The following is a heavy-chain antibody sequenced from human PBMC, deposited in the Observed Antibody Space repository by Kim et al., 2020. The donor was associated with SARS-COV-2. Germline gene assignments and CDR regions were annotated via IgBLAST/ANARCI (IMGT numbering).Heavy chain of an antibody. CDR2: INPTRGNT. CDR3: VRSVAIMPPGMDV. Sequence: ASVKVSCKASGYTFTTYALQWVRQAPGQGLEWMGWINPTRGNTKYSDTFQGRITITRDTSARTAYMELSSLRPEDTAVYYCVRSVAIMPPGMDVWGQGTTVTVSS. J-gene: IGHJ6*02. CDR1: GYTFTTYA. V-gene: IGHV1-3*01. D-gene: IGHD2-21*01.